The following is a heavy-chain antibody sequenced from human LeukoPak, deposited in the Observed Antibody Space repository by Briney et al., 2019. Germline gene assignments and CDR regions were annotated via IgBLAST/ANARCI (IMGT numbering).Heavy chain of an antibody. Sequence: PSETLSLTCTVSGGSISSGSYYWGYIRQPPQKGLEWIGSVYCSGSTYYNPSLKSRVTISVDTSKNQFSLKLSSVTAADTAVYYCARQGLWELPTFDSWGQGTLVSVSS. V-gene: IGHV4-39*01. D-gene: IGHD1-26*01. CDR1: GGSISSGSYY. CDR3: ARQGLWELPTFDS. J-gene: IGHJ4*02. CDR2: VYCSGST.